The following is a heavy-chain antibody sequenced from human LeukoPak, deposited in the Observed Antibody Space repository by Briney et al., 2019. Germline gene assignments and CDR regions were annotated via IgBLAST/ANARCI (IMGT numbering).Heavy chain of an antibody. CDR1: GFTFSSYG. CDR3: AKVLCSGGSCYLDY. CDR2: ISYDGSNK. Sequence: GGSLRLSCAASGFTFSSYGMHWVRQAPGKGLEWVAVISYDGSNKYYADSVKGRFTISRDNSKNTLYLQMNSLRAEDTAVYYCAKVLCSGGSCYLDYWGQGTLVTVSS. J-gene: IGHJ4*02. D-gene: IGHD2-15*01. V-gene: IGHV3-30*18.